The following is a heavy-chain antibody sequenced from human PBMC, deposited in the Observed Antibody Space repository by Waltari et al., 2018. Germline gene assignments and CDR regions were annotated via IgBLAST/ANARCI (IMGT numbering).Heavy chain of an antibody. CDR3: ATRLVAAGTNFDY. CDR1: GDSINSTSYY. Sequence: QLQLQESGPGLVKPSETLSLSCTVFGDSINSTSYYWGWVRQPPGKGLDWVGSIYSSVRTYYHPSLESRLTISLDTSKNHYSLRLSSVSAADTAVYYCATRLVAAGTNFDYWGQGSLVTVSS. V-gene: IGHV4-39*02. D-gene: IGHD1-7*01. J-gene: IGHJ4*02. CDR2: IYSSVRT.